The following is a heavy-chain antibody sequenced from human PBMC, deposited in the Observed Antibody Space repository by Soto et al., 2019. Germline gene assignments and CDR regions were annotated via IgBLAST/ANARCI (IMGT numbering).Heavy chain of an antibody. CDR2: IRSSTTV. J-gene: IGHJ4*02. V-gene: IGHV3-48*02. CDR3: ARDLSWAFAH. CDR1: GFSFSDFS. Sequence: GGSLRLSCAASGFSFSDFSMNWVRQAPGKGLEWISYIRSSTTVSYADSVKGRFTISRDNAKNSLFLQMNSLRDEDTAVYYCARDLSWAFAHWGQGAQVTVSS. D-gene: IGHD6-13*01.